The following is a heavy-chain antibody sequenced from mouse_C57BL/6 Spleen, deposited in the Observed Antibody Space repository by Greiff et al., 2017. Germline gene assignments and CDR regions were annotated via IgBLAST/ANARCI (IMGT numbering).Heavy chain of an antibody. V-gene: IGHV1-80*01. D-gene: IGHD1-1*01. CDR1: GYAFSSYW. Sequence: QVQLQQSRAELVKPGASVKISCKASGYAFSSYWMNWVKQRPGKGLEWIGQIYPGDGDTNYNGKFKGKATLTADKSSSTAYMQLSSLTSEDSAVYFCARDYYGSSYGKFDYWGQGTTLTVSS. CDR3: ARDYYGSSYGKFDY. CDR2: IYPGDGDT. J-gene: IGHJ2*01.